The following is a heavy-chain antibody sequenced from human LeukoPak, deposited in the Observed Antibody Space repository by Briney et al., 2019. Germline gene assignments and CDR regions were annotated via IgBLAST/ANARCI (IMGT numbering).Heavy chain of an antibody. D-gene: IGHD6-6*01. Sequence: PGGSLRLSCAASGFTFNTYAMTWVRQAPGKGPEWVSAISGSGGNTYYADSVKGRFTISRDNSKNTLYLQMSSLRAEDTALYYCAKPPLVYYFHYWGQGTLVTVSS. J-gene: IGHJ4*02. CDR1: GFTFNTYA. CDR3: AKPPLVYYFHY. V-gene: IGHV3-23*01. CDR2: ISGSGGNT.